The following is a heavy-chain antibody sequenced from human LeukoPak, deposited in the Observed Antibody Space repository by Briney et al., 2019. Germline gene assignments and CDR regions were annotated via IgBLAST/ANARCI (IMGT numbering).Heavy chain of an antibody. Sequence: SETLSLTCAVYGGSFSGYYWSWIRQPPGKGLEWIGEINHSGSTNYNPSLKGRVTISVDTSKNQFSLKLSSVTAADTAVYYCARVGLSIRADAFDIWGQGTVVTVSS. D-gene: IGHD5-24*01. V-gene: IGHV4-34*01. J-gene: IGHJ3*02. CDR3: ARVGLSIRADAFDI. CDR2: INHSGST. CDR1: GGSFSGYY.